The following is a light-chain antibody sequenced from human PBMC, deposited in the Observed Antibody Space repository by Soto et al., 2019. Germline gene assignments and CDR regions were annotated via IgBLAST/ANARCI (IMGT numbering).Light chain of an antibody. CDR1: QGIRID. J-gene: IGKJ1*01. Sequence: AIQMSQSQSSLSASVGDRVTITSRASQGIRIDLGWYQQKPGKAPKLLIYAASTLQTGVPSRFNGSGSGTDFTLTISSLQPEDFATYYCLQDYNFPWTFGQGTKVDIK. CDR2: AAS. CDR3: LQDYNFPWT. V-gene: IGKV1-6*01.